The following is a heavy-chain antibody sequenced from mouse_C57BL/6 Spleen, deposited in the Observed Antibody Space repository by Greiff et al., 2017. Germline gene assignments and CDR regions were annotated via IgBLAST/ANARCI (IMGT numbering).Heavy chain of an antibody. V-gene: IGHV1-59*01. CDR3: AQFYYDYDEAWFAY. CDR2: IDPSDSYT. Sequence: QVQLQQPGAELVRPGTSVKLSCKASGYTFTSYWMHWVKQRPGQGLEWIGVIDPSDSYTNYNQKFKGKATLTVDTSSSTAYMQLSSLTSEDSAVYYCAQFYYDYDEAWFAYWGQGTLVTVSA. D-gene: IGHD2-4*01. J-gene: IGHJ3*01. CDR1: GYTFTSYW.